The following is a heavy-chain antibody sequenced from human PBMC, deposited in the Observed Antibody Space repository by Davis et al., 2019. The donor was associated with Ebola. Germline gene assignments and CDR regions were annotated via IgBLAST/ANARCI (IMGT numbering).Heavy chain of an antibody. CDR3: ARDGGYYDSSGYSDY. V-gene: IGHV3-33*08. CDR1: GFTFSSYS. CDR2: IWYDGSNK. Sequence: PGGSLRLSCAASGFTFSSYSMNWVRQAPGKGLEWVAVIWYDGSNKYYADSVKGRFTISRDNSKNTLYLQMNSLRAEDTAVYYCARDGGYYDSSGYSDYWGQGTLVTVSS. J-gene: IGHJ4*02. D-gene: IGHD3-22*01.